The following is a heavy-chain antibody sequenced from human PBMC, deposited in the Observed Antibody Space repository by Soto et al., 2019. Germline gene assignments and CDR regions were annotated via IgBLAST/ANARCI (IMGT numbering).Heavy chain of an antibody. CDR3: ARDRREFGGSTHNWFDP. Sequence: ASVKVSCKAAGYTFTSYAMHWVRQAPGKRLEWLGWINAGNGNTKYSQKFQGRVTITRDTSASTAYMELSSLRSEDTAVYYCARDRREFGGSTHNWFDPWGQGTLVTVSS. J-gene: IGHJ5*02. CDR1: GYTFTSYA. D-gene: IGHD3-16*01. V-gene: IGHV1-3*01. CDR2: INAGNGNT.